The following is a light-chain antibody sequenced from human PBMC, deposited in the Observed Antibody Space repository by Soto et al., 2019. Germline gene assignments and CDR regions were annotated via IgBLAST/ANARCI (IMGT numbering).Light chain of an antibody. J-gene: IGKJ2*01. CDR3: HQYCSSPSYT. Sequence: EIVLTQSPGTLSLSPGERATLSCRASQSASSSYLAWYQQKPGQDPRLLIYGASSRATGIPDRFSGSGSGTDFTLTISRLEPEDFSVYYCHQYCSSPSYTFGQGTKLEIK. V-gene: IGKV3-20*01. CDR1: QSASSSY. CDR2: GAS.